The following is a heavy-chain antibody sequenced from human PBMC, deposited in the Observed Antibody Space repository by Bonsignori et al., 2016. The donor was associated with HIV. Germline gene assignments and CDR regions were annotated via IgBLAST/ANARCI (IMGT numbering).Heavy chain of an antibody. CDR2: VFHSGAT. D-gene: IGHD2-15*01. Sequence: QVQLQESGPGLVKTSETLSLTCAVSGSSISSGYYWSWIRQPPGKGPEWIGSVFHSGATYYKPSLKSRFTISVDTSKNQFSLKLTSVTAADTAVYYCARSGAVSLTTHVDPWGQGTLVTVAS. V-gene: IGHV4-38-2*01. J-gene: IGHJ5*02. CDR1: GSSISSGYY. CDR3: ARSGAVSLTTHVDP.